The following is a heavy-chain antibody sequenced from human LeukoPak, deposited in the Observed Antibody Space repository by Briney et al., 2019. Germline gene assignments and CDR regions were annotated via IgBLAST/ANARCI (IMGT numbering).Heavy chain of an antibody. CDR1: GFTFSRYA. V-gene: IGHV3-23*01. D-gene: IGHD6-19*01. CDR3: ANFLSAVAF. CDR2: ISGSGGST. Sequence: TGGSLRLSCAASGFTFSRYAMSWVRQAPGKGLEWVSTISGSGGSTYYADSVKGRFTISRDNSKNTLYLRMNSLRAEDTAIYYCANFLSAVAFWGQGTMVTVSS. J-gene: IGHJ3*01.